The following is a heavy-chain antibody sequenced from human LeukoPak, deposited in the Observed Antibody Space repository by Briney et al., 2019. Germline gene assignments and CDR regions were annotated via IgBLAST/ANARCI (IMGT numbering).Heavy chain of an antibody. D-gene: IGHD3-9*01. CDR3: ARDPLLRYFDWSSIPTNRFEY. Sequence: EASVKVSCKASGYTFTGYYMHWVRQAPGQGLEWMGRINPNSGGTNYAQKFQGRVTMTGDTSISTAYMELSRLRSDDTAVYYCARDPLLRYFDWSSIPTNRFEYWGQGTLVSVSS. CDR2: INPNSGGT. CDR1: GYTFTGYY. J-gene: IGHJ4*02. V-gene: IGHV1-2*06.